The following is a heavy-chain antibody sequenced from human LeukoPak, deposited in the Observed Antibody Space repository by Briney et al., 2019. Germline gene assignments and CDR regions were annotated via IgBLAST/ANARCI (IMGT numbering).Heavy chain of an antibody. CDR1: GFTFSSYA. Sequence: PGGSLRLSCAASGFTFSSYAIHWVRQAPGKGLELVAVIWYDGTNKYYADSVKGRFTISRDNSKNTLYLQMNSLRAEDTAVYYCARESPTIFGVVGRNWFDPWGQGTLVTVSS. CDR2: IWYDGTNK. D-gene: IGHD3-3*01. V-gene: IGHV3-33*01. J-gene: IGHJ5*02. CDR3: ARESPTIFGVVGRNWFDP.